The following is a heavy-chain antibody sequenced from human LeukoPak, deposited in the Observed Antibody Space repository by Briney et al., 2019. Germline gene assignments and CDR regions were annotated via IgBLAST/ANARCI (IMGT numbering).Heavy chain of an antibody. D-gene: IGHD4/OR15-4a*01. CDR3: ARVTPMTMVEKGSYFDY. CDR1: GFSLSATGMR. J-gene: IGHJ4*02. Sequence: SGPTLVNPTQTLTLTCTFSGFSLSATGMRVSWIRQPPGKALEWLARIDWGDDKFYSTSLKARLTISKDISKNQVVLTMTNLDPVDTATYYCARVTPMTMVEKGSYFDYWGQGIPVTVSS. V-gene: IGHV2-70*04. CDR2: IDWGDDK.